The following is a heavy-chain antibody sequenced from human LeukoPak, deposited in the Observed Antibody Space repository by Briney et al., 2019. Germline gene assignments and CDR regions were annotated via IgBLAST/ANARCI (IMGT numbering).Heavy chain of an antibody. CDR1: GFTFSSYG. J-gene: IGHJ4*02. Sequence: GGSLRLSCAASGFTFSSYGMHWVRQAPGKGLEWVAFIRYDGNNKYYADSVKGRVTISRDNSKNTLYLQMNSLSAEDTAVYYCARGGGYSYAPLFDYWGQGTLVTVSS. CDR2: IRYDGNNK. CDR3: ARGGGYSYAPLFDY. D-gene: IGHD5-18*01. V-gene: IGHV3-30*02.